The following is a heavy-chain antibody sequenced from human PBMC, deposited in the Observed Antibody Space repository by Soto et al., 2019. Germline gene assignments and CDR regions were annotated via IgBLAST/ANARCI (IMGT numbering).Heavy chain of an antibody. V-gene: IGHV3-11*05. Sequence: QVQLVESGGGLVKPGGSLRLSCAASGITFSDYYMHWIRQVPGKGLEWISYISSSSTYTNYADSVKGRFTISRDNARNSLYLQINSLRAEDTAVYYCARNSRSLSDDSSGDDAFDIWGQGTVVTVSS. CDR3: ARNSRSLSDDSSGDDAFDI. CDR1: GITFSDYY. J-gene: IGHJ3*02. D-gene: IGHD3-22*01. CDR2: ISSSSTYT.